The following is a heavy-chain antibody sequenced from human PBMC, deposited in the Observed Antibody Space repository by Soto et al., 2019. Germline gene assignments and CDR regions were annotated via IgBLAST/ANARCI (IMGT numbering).Heavy chain of an antibody. V-gene: IGHV1-69*13. J-gene: IGHJ6*02. D-gene: IGHD3-16*02. Sequence: ASVKVSCKASGGTFSSYAISWVRQAPGQGLEWMGGIIPIFGTANYAQKFQGRVTITADESTSTAYMELSSLRSEDTAVYYCATPEWDATFGGVIVSPMYGMDVWGQGTTVTVSS. CDR1: GGTFSSYA. CDR3: ATPEWDATFGGVIVSPMYGMDV. CDR2: IIPIFGTA.